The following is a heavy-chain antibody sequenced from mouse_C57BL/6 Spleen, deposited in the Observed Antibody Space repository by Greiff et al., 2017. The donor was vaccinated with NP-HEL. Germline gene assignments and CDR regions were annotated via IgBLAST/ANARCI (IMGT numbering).Heavy chain of an antibody. CDR2: ISSGGSYT. CDR3: ARQGLGRTWFAY. J-gene: IGHJ3*01. D-gene: IGHD4-1*01. Sequence: EVKLVESGGDLVKPGGSLKLSCAASGFTFSSYGMSWVRQTPDKRLEWVATISSGGSYTYYPDSVKGRFTISRDNAKNTLYLQMSSLKSEDTAMYYCARQGLGRTWFAYWGQGTLVTVSA. V-gene: IGHV5-6*01. CDR1: GFTFSSYG.